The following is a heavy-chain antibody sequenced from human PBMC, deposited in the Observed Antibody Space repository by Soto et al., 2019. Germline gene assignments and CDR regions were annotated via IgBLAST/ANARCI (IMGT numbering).Heavy chain of an antibody. J-gene: IGHJ6*02. V-gene: IGHV4-59*01. Sequence: SETLSLTCTVSGGSISSYYWSWIRQPPGKGLEWIRYIYYSGSTNYNPSLKSRVTISVDTSKNQFSLKLSSVTAADTAVYYCARDGAGYCTNGVCYREYGMDVWGQGTTVTVSS. CDR2: IYYSGST. CDR1: GGSISSYY. D-gene: IGHD2-8*01. CDR3: ARDGAGYCTNGVCYREYGMDV.